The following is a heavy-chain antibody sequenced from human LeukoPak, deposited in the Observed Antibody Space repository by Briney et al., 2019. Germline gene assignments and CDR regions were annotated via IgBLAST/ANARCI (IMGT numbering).Heavy chain of an antibody. Sequence: GGSLRLSCAASGFTFSNYWMSWVRQAPGKGLEWVANIKVDGSEKNYVDSVKGRFTISRDNAKNSLYLQMNSLRAEDTAVYYCATGGRDGYQDYWGQGTLVTVSS. J-gene: IGHJ4*02. V-gene: IGHV3-7*02. D-gene: IGHD5-24*01. CDR3: ATGGRDGYQDY. CDR1: GFTFSNYW. CDR2: IKVDGSEK.